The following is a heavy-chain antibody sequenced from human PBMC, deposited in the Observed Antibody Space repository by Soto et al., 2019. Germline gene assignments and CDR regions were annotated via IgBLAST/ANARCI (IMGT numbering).Heavy chain of an antibody. CDR2: MNPNSGNT. CDR1: GYTFTSYD. Sequence: GXSVKVSCKASGYTFTSYDINWVRQATVQGLEWMGWMNPNSGNTGYAQKFQGRVTMTRNTSISTAYMELSSLRSEDTAVYYCARGRPIRPDIVAMPQPYWGQGTLVTVYS. CDR3: ARGRPIRPDIVAMPQPY. J-gene: IGHJ4*02. V-gene: IGHV1-8*01. D-gene: IGHD5-12*01.